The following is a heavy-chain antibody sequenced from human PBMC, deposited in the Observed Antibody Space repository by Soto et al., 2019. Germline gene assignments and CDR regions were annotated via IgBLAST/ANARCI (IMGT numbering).Heavy chain of an antibody. CDR1: GGTFSSYA. Sequence: SVKVSCKASGGTFSSYAISWVRQAPGQGLEWMGGIIPIFGTANYAQKFQGRVTITADESTSTAYMELSSLRSEDTVVYYCARGEKNYYGMDVWGQGTEVTVSS. CDR3: ARGEKNYYGMDV. CDR2: IIPIFGTA. V-gene: IGHV1-69*13. J-gene: IGHJ6*02.